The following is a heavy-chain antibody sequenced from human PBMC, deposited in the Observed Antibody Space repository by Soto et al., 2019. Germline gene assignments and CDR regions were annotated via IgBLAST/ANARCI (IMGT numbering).Heavy chain of an antibody. CDR2: IIPIFGTA. J-gene: IGHJ4*02. V-gene: IGHV1-69*13. D-gene: IGHD2-21*02. Sequence: SVKGSCKASGYTFTGYYRRCGRQDPGQGHEWKGGIIPIFGTANYAQKFQGRVTITADESTSTAYMELSSLRSEDTAVYYCARVPIVVVTAIWVFLDYWGQGTLVTVSS. CDR1: GYTFTGYY. CDR3: ARVPIVVVTAIWVFLDY.